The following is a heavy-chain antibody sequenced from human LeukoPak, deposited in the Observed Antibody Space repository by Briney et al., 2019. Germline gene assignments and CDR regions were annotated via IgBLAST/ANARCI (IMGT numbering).Heavy chain of an antibody. CDR1: GYTFTGYY. J-gene: IGHJ4*02. CDR3: ARDRGSGYIILDF. CDR2: INPTSGDT. Sequence: ASVKVSCKASGYTFTGYYMHWVRQAPGQGLEWMGWINPTSGDTKYAQKFQDRVTMTRDTSISTAYMELSRLTSDDPAVYYCARDRGSGYIILDFWGPGTLVTVSS. D-gene: IGHD5-24*01. V-gene: IGHV1-2*02.